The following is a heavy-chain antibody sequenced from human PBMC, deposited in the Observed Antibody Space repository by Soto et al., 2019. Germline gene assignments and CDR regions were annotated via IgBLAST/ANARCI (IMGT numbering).Heavy chain of an antibody. CDR1: GYTFTRYT. Sequence: ASVKVSCKASGYTFTRYTMNWVRQAPGQRLEWMGWINPDNGNTKSSQKFQDRVIITRDTSASTAYMDLNSLRVDDTALYYCVKEVETVRLVAFALWGQGTQVTVSS. CDR2: INPDNGNT. CDR3: VKEVETVRLVAFAL. D-gene: IGHD5-18*01. V-gene: IGHV1-3*01. J-gene: IGHJ4*02.